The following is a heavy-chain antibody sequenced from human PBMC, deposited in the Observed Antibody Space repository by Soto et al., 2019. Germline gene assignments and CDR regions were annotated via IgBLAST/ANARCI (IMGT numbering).Heavy chain of an antibody. D-gene: IGHD1-26*01. CDR3: ARMGRGELGDFCFDP. J-gene: IGHJ5*02. V-gene: IGHV4-39*01. CDR1: GGSISSSSYY. CDR2: IYYSGST. Sequence: SETLSLTCTVSGGSISSSSYYWGWIRQPPGKGLEWIGSIYYSGSTYYNPSLKSRVTISVDTSKNQFSLKLSSVTAADTAVYYCARMGRGELGDFCFDPWGQGTLVTVSS.